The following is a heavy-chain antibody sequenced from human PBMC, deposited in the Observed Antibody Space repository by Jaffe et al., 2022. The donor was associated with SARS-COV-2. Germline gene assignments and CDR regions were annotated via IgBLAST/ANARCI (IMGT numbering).Heavy chain of an antibody. V-gene: IGHV4-34*01. CDR2: INHSGST. CDR3: ARGRRHYGSGNKPLKYYYYYMDV. Sequence: QVQLQQWGAGLLKPSETLSLTCAVYGGSFSGYYWTWIRQPPGKGLEWIGEINHSGSTNYNPSLKSRVTISVDTSKNQFSLKLSSVTAADTAVYYCARGRRHYGSGNKPLKYYYYYMDVWGKGTTVTVSS. CDR1: GGSFSGYY. J-gene: IGHJ6*03. D-gene: IGHD3-10*01.